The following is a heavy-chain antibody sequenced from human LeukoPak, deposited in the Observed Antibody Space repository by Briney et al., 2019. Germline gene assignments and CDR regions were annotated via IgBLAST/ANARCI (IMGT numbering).Heavy chain of an antibody. CDR2: IKQDGSEK. J-gene: IGHJ3*02. CDR1: GFTFSSYW. CDR3: ARVSGYDSSGYYHYDGFDI. D-gene: IGHD3-22*01. Sequence: GGSLRLSCAASGFTFSSYWMSWVRQAPGKGLEWVANIKQDGSEKYYVDSVKGRFTISRDNAKNSLYLQMNSLRAEDTAVYYCARVSGYDSSGYYHYDGFDIWGQGTMVTVSS. V-gene: IGHV3-7*04.